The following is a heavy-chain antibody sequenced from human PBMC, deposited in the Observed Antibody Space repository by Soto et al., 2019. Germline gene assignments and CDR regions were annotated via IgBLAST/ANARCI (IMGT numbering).Heavy chain of an antibody. V-gene: IGHV1-18*01. CDR3: ARSRATYPPSRYYYGLDV. Sequence: ASVKVSGKASGYTCTSYGFIWLRQAPGQGLEWMGWIIAHNGDTIYAQKFQDRITMTTDTSTNTAYLELRSLKSGDTAVFYCARSRATYPPSRYYYGLDVRGQGTTVTVSS. CDR1: GYTCTSYG. CDR2: IIAHNGDT. J-gene: IGHJ6*02.